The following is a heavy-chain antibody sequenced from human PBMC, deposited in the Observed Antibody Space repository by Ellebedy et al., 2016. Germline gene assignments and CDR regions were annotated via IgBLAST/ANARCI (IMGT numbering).Heavy chain of an antibody. D-gene: IGHD6-19*01. CDR2: FYHSGST. Sequence: GSLRLSXTVSGGSITSNSYYWGWIRQPPGKGLEWIGSFYHSGSTYYNPSLKSRVTIAVDTSKNQFSLKLSSVTAADTAVYYCARRYSSGWYFTGGWFDPWGQGTLVTVSS. V-gene: IGHV4-39*01. J-gene: IGHJ5*02. CDR3: ARRYSSGWYFTGGWFDP. CDR1: GGSITSNSYY.